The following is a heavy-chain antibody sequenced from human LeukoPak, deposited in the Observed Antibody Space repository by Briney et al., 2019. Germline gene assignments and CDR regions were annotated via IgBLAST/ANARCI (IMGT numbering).Heavy chain of an antibody. D-gene: IGHD5-18*01. Sequence: SETLSLTCTVSGGSISSSSYYWGWIRQPPGKGLEWIGSIYYSGSTYYNPSLKSRVTISVDTSKNQFSLKLSSVTAADTAVYYCARTQLWWIFEYWGQGTLVTVSS. CDR1: GGSISSSSYY. V-gene: IGHV4-39*01. CDR2: IYYSGST. CDR3: ARTQLWWIFEY. J-gene: IGHJ4*02.